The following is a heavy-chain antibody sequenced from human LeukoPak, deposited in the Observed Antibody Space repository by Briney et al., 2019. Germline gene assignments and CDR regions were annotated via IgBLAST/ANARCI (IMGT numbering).Heavy chain of an antibody. Sequence: GASVKVSCKTSGYTFTSYGITWVRQAPGQGLEWMGWISTYNGNTKYAQNLQGRVTMTTDTSTSTAYMGLRSLRSDDTAVYYCARGGGHYYDSNGYSDYWGQGTLVTVSS. CDR1: GYTFTSYG. CDR2: ISTYNGNT. D-gene: IGHD3-22*01. V-gene: IGHV1-18*01. J-gene: IGHJ4*02. CDR3: ARGGGHYYDSNGYSDY.